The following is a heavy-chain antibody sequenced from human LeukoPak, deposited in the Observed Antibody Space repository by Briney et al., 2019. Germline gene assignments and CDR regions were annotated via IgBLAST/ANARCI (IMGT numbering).Heavy chain of an antibody. V-gene: IGHV3-20*04. CDR1: GFTFDDYG. D-gene: IGHD3-10*01. Sequence: PGGSLRLSCAASGFTFDDYGMSWVRQAPGKGLEWVSGINWNGGSTGYADSVKGRFTISRDNAKNSLYLQMNSLRAEDTAVYYCARAGVGRNGTYGSGSYSRYFDYWGQGTLVTVSS. CDR3: ARAGVGRNGTYGSGSYSRYFDY. CDR2: INWNGGST. J-gene: IGHJ4*02.